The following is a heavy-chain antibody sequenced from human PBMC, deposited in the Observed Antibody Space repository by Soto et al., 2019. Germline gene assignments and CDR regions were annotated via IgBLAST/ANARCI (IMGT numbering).Heavy chain of an antibody. Sequence: SVKVFCKASGGTFRSYAISWVRQAPGQGPEWMGGIIPLFGTTSYAPKFQGRVTITADESTSTAYMELSSLRSGDTAVYYCASNNRASYHFDYWGQGTLVTVSS. V-gene: IGHV1-69*13. CDR3: ASNNRASYHFDY. CDR2: IIPLFGTT. D-gene: IGHD3-16*02. J-gene: IGHJ4*02. CDR1: GGTFRSYA.